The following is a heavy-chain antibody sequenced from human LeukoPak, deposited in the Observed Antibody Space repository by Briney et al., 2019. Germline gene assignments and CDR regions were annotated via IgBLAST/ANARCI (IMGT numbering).Heavy chain of an antibody. CDR1: GFTFSSYS. V-gene: IGHV3-21*01. Sequence: PGGFLRLSCAASGFTFSSYSMNWVRQAPGKGLEWVSSISFSSSYIYYADSAKGRFTISRDNAKNSLYLQTNSLRAEDTAVYYCARTKTVVAPPLDYWGQGTLVTVSS. J-gene: IGHJ4*02. CDR2: ISFSSSYI. CDR3: ARTKTVVAPPLDY. D-gene: IGHD3-22*01.